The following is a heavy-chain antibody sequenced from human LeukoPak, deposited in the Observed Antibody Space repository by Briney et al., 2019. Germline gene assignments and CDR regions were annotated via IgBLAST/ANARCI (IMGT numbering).Heavy chain of an antibody. V-gene: IGHV3-53*01. D-gene: IGHD1-26*01. J-gene: IGHJ4*02. CDR1: GFTFSSYS. CDR2: IYSGGST. Sequence: GGSLRLSCAASGFTFSSYSMNWVRQAPGKGLEWVSVIYSGGSTYYADSVKGRFTISRDNSKNTLYLQMNTLRAEDTAVYYCARECGELRLYYWGQGTLVTVSS. CDR3: ARECGELRLYY.